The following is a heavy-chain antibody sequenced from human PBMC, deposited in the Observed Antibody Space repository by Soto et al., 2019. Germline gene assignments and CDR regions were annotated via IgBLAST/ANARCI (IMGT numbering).Heavy chain of an antibody. D-gene: IGHD2-2*01. CDR1: GGTCSSYA. J-gene: IGHJ6*02. CDR2: IIPIFGTA. CDR3: ARASILGYCSGTSCSPPRYYYYCMYV. V-gene: IGHV1-69*13. Sequence: SVKVSCEASGGTCSSYAISWVLQAPGQGLEWMGGIIPIFGTANYAQKFQGRVTITADESTSTAYMELSSLRSEDTAVYYCARASILGYCSGTSCSPPRYYYYCMYVWGRGTTGTVCS.